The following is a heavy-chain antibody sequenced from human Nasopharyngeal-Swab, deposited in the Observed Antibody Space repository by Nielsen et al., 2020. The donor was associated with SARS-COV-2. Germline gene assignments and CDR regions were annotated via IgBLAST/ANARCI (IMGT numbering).Heavy chain of an antibody. V-gene: IGHV4-4*02. CDR2: IYHSGST. J-gene: IGHJ6*03. Sequence: VRQAPGKGLEWIGEIYHSGSTNYNPSLKSRVTISVDKSKNQFSLKLSSVTAADTAVYYCARERLGYCSSTSCYGGERYYYYYIDVWGKGTTVTVSS. D-gene: IGHD2-2*01. CDR3: ARERLGYCSSTSCYGGERYYYYYIDV.